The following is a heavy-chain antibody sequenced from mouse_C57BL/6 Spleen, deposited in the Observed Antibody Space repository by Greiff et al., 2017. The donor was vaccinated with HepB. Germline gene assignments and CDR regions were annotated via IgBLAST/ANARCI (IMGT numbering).Heavy chain of an antibody. J-gene: IGHJ2*01. CDR3: ERYYTDGVYFDY. D-gene: IGHD2-12*01. Sequence: VKLQQSGPELVKPGASVKISCKASGYTFTDYYINWVKQRPGQGLEWIGWIFPGSGSTYYNEKFKGKATLTVDKSSSTAYMLLSSLTSEDSAVYVCERYYTDGVYFDYWGQGTTLTVSS. CDR1: GYTFTDYY. V-gene: IGHV1-75*01. CDR2: IFPGSGST.